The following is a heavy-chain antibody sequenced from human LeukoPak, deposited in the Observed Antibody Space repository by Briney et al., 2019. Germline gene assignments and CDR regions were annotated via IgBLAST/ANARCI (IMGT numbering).Heavy chain of an antibody. V-gene: IGHV1-2*02. Sequence: ASVKVSCKASGYTFTGYYLHWVRQAPGQGLELMGWINPNSGGTTYAQKFQGRVTMTRDTSVSTAYMELSSLKSDDTAVYYCARTTTVVTPLGPYYFDYWGLGTLVTVSS. CDR3: ARTTTVVTPLGPYYFDY. CDR2: INPNSGGT. D-gene: IGHD4-23*01. J-gene: IGHJ4*02. CDR1: GYTFTGYY.